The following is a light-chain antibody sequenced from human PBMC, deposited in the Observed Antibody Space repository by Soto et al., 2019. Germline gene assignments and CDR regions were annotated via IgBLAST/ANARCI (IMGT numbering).Light chain of an antibody. V-gene: IGLV1-51*01. CDR3: GTWDSSLTGVV. CDR1: SSNIGNNY. J-gene: IGLJ2*01. CDR2: DNN. Sequence: QSVLTQAPSVYAAPGQTVTISCSGSSSNIGNNYVSWYQQLPGTAPKLLIYDNNKRPSGIPDRFSGSKSGTSATLGITGLQTGDEADYYCGTWDSSLTGVVFGGGTKLTVL.